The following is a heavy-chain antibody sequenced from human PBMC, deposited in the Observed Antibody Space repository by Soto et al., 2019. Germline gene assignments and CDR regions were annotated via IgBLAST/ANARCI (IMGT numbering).Heavy chain of an antibody. CDR2: IFWDDDK. J-gene: IGHJ4*02. CDR3: AHRSRGYAYYFDQ. Sequence: QITLKESGPTLVKPTQTLTLTCSFSGFSLSTRGVGVGWIRQPPGKALEWLALIFWDDDKWYSPSLRSRLTITEDTSKNQVVLKMTNMDPVDTATYYCAHRSRGYAYYFDQWGQGTLVTVSS. CDR1: GFSLSTRGVG. V-gene: IGHV2-5*02. D-gene: IGHD5-12*01.